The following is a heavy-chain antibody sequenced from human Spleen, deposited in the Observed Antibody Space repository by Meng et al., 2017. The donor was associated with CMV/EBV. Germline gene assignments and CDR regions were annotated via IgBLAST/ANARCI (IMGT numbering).Heavy chain of an antibody. CDR3: TRDAHLTTVTPNWFDP. J-gene: IGHJ5*02. CDR2: INPNSGDT. V-gene: IGHV1-2*02. D-gene: IGHD4-17*01. Sequence: QGQLVQSGAEVTKPGASVKVSCKASGDTFTDYYMHWVRQTPGQGLEWMGCINPNSGDTNYAQKFQGRVTMTRDTSISTAYMELSRLRSDDTAVYYCTRDAHLTTVTPNWFDPWGQGTLVTVSS. CDR1: GDTFTDYY.